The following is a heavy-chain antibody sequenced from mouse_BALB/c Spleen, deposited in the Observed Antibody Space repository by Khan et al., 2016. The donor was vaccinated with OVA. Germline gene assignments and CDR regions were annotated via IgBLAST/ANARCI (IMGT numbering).Heavy chain of an antibody. CDR1: GYTFTDYS. CDR3: ARPYGSSPWFAY. Sequence: QIQLVQSGPELKKPGETVKISCKASGYTFTDYSMHWVKQAPGKGLKWMGWINTETGEPTYADDFKGRFAFSLETSASTAYLQLNNLKNEDTATYFCARPYGSSPWFAYWGQGTLVTVSA. V-gene: IGHV9-2-1*01. CDR2: INTETGEP. J-gene: IGHJ3*01. D-gene: IGHD1-1*01.